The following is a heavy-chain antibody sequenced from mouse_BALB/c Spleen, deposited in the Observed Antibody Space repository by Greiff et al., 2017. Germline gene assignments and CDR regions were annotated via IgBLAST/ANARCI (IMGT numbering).Heavy chain of an antibody. V-gene: IGHV2-6-7*01. CDR1: GFSLTGYG. CDR3: AKHVGNSPYAMDY. Sequence: VQLVESGPGLVAPSQSLSITCTVSGFSLTGYGVNWVRQPPGKGLEWLGMIWGDGSTDYNSALKSRLSISKDNSKSQVFLKMNSLQTDDTAMYYCAKHVGNSPYAMDYWGQGTSVTVSS. CDR2: IWGDGST. J-gene: IGHJ4*01. D-gene: IGHD2-1*01.